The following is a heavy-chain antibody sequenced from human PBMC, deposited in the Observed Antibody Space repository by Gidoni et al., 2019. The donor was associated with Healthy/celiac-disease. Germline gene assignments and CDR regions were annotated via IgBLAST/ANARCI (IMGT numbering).Heavy chain of an antibody. CDR3: AREMRSWSSSWYEVY. J-gene: IGHJ4*02. V-gene: IGHV3-11*06. CDR2: ISSSSSYT. D-gene: IGHD6-13*01. CDR1: GCTFSDYY. Sequence: QVQLVESGGGLVKPGGSLRLSCAASGCTFSDYYMSWIRQAPGKGLEWVSYISSSSSYTNYADSVKCRFTISRDNAKNSLYPQMNSLRAEDTAVYYCAREMRSWSSSWYEVYWGQGTLVTVSS.